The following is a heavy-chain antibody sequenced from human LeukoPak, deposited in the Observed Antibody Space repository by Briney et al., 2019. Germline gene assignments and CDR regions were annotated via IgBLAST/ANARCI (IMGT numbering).Heavy chain of an antibody. CDR3: AKDSSGSSTITNFDY. D-gene: IGHD5/OR15-5a*01. V-gene: IGHV3-48*03. J-gene: IGHJ4*02. Sequence: GGSLRLSCAASGFTFSSYEMNWVRQAPGKGLEWVSYISSSGSTIYYADSVKGRFTISRDNSKNMMYLQMNSLRAEDTAVYYCAKDSSGSSTITNFDYWGQGTLVTVSS. CDR1: GFTFSSYE. CDR2: ISSSGSTI.